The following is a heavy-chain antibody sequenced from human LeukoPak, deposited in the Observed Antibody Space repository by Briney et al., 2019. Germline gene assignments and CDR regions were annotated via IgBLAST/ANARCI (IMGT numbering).Heavy chain of an antibody. CDR1: GGSISSSSYY. J-gene: IGHJ4*02. D-gene: IGHD3-22*01. CDR3: ASHLYDSSGYYFFYFDY. CDR2: IYYSGST. V-gene: IGHV4-39*01. Sequence: PSETLSLTCTVSGGSISSSSYYWGWIRQPPGKGLEWIGSIYYSGSTYYNPSLKSRVTISVDTSKNQFSLKLSSVTAADTAVYYCASHLYDSSGYYFFYFDYWRQGTLVTVSS.